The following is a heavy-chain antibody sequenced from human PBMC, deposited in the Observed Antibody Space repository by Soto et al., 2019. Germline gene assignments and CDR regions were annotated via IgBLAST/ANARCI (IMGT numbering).Heavy chain of an antibody. J-gene: IGHJ6*02. V-gene: IGHV3-30-3*01. CDR2: ISYDGSNR. CDR1: GFTFSSYA. D-gene: IGHD2-2*01. CDR3: ATDRIDSVVVPAARYYYYGMDV. Sequence: QVQLVESGGGVVQPGRSLRLSCAASGFTFSSYAMHWVRQAPGKGLEWVAVISYDGSNRYYADSVKGRFTISRDNSKNTLYLQMNSLRAEDTAVDYCATDRIDSVVVPAARYYYYGMDVWGQGTTVAVSS.